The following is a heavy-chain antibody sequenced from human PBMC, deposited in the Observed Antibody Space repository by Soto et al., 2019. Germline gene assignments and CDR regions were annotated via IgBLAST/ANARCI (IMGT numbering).Heavy chain of an antibody. V-gene: IGHV3-9*01. D-gene: IGHD6-13*01. Sequence: GGSLRLSCAASGFTFDDYAMHWVRQAPGKGLEWVSGISWNSGSIGYADSVKGRFTISRDNAKNSLYLQMNSLRAEDTALYYCAKYTYSPAYYYYGMDVWCQGTTVTVSS. CDR1: GFTFDDYA. CDR2: ISWNSGSI. CDR3: AKYTYSPAYYYYGMDV. J-gene: IGHJ6*02.